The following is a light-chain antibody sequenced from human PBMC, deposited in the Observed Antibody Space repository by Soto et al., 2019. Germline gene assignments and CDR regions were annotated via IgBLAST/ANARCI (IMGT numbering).Light chain of an antibody. CDR2: GAS. J-gene: IGKJ4*01. CDR3: QQYNNWPLT. V-gene: IGKV3-15*01. Sequence: EIVMTQSPATLSVSPGERATLSCRASQNINNNLAWYQQKPGQGPRLLTYGASSRATGIPARFSGSGSGTGFTLTISSLQSEDFAIYYCQQYNNWPLTFGGGTKVEIK. CDR1: QNINNN.